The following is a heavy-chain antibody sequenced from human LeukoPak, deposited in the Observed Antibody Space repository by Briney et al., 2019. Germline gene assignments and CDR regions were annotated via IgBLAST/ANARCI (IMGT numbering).Heavy chain of an antibody. CDR1: GFSFRTYT. J-gene: IGHJ4*02. CDR2: ISGSGDNA. Sequence: GGSLRLSCEASGFSFRTYTMSWVRLAPGKGLEWVSSISGSGDNAFYADSVKGRFALSRDNSKNTPLLQMNSLRADDAAIYFCAKSDCSGPTCYSGLDSWGQGTLVTVSS. V-gene: IGHV3-23*01. CDR3: AKSDCSGPTCYSGLDS. D-gene: IGHD2-15*01.